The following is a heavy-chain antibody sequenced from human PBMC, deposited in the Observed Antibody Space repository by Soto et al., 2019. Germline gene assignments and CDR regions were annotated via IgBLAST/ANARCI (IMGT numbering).Heavy chain of an antibody. CDR2: IILFFGTA. J-gene: IGHJ3*02. V-gene: IGHV1-69*01. Sequence: QVRLVHPGAGVKKLGSSLKVPGKASEGTLRSYAISGVRKAPGQGLEGMGGIILFFGTANYAQKFQGRVTITADESKSTAYMELSSLRSEDTAVYYCARVPSSSYYDAFDIWGQGTMVTVSS. CDR1: EGTLRSYA. D-gene: IGHD3-10*01. CDR3: ARVPSSSYYDAFDI.